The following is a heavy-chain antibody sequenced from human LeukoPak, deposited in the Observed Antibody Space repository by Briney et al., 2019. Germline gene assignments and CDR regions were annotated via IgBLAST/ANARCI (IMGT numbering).Heavy chain of an antibody. CDR1: GFTFSSYA. D-gene: IGHD3-3*01. V-gene: IGHV3-30-3*01. CDR3: AREVWSGYYGPFDY. Sequence: PGRSLRLSCAASGFTFSSYAMHWVRQAPGKGLEWVAVISYDGSNKYYADSVKGRFTISRDNSKNTLYLQMNSLRAEDTAVYYCAREVWSGYYGPFDYWGQGTLVTVSS. J-gene: IGHJ4*02. CDR2: ISYDGSNK.